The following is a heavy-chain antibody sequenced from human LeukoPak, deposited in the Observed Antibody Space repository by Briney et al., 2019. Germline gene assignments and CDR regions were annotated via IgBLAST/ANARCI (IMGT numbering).Heavy chain of an antibody. J-gene: IGHJ5*02. CDR1: GGSISSSSYY. Sequence: SETLSLTCTVSGGSISSSSYYWGWLRQPPGKGREWIGSIYYSGSTYYNPSLKSRVTISVDTSKNQFSLKLSSVTAADTAVYYCARLRFGELKKRNWFDPWGQGTLVTVSS. D-gene: IGHD3-10*01. CDR3: ARLRFGELKKRNWFDP. CDR2: IYYSGST. V-gene: IGHV4-39*01.